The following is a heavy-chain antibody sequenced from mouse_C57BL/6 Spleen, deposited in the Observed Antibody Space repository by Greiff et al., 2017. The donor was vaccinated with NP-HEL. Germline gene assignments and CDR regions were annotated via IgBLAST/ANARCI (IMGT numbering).Heavy chain of an antibody. J-gene: IGHJ3*01. V-gene: IGHV1-15*01. D-gene: IGHD2-5*01. CDR2: IDPETGGT. Sequence: QVQLQQSGAELVRPGASVTLSCKASGYTFTDYEMHWVKQTPVHGLEWIGAIDPETGGTAYNQKFKGKAILTADKSSSTAYMELRSLTSEDSAVYYCTSPYSNLFAYWGQGTLVTVSA. CDR1: GYTFTDYE. CDR3: TSPYSNLFAY.